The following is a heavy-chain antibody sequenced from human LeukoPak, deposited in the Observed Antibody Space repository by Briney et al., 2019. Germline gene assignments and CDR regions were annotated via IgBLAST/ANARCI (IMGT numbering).Heavy chain of an antibody. CDR3: ARDPGNSGYGMDV. J-gene: IGHJ6*02. CDR2: INHNGNVN. Sequence: GGSLRLSCAASGFTFSSYWMNWARQAPGKGLEWVASINHNGNVNYYVDSVKGRFTISRDNAKNSLYLQMSNLRAEDTAVYFCARDPGNSGYGMDVWGQGTTVLVSS. V-gene: IGHV3-7*03. CDR1: GFTFSSYW. D-gene: IGHD5-12*01.